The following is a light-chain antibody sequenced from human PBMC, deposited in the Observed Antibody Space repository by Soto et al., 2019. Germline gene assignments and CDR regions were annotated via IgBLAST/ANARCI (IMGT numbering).Light chain of an antibody. Sequence: EIVLTQSPGTLSLSPGERAPLSCRASQSVSSSYLAWYQQKPGQAPRLLIYGASIRATGIPDRFSGSGSGTDFTLSISRLEPEDFAVYYCQHYVSSPWTFGQGTKVEIK. J-gene: IGKJ1*01. V-gene: IGKV3-20*01. CDR3: QHYVSSPWT. CDR2: GAS. CDR1: QSVSSSY.